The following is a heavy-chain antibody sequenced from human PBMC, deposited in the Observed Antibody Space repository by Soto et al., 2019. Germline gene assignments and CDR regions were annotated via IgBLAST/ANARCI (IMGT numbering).Heavy chain of an antibody. CDR1: GGSISSSSYY. CDR2: IYYSGST. D-gene: IGHD3-16*02. J-gene: IGHJ4*02. Sequence: SETLSLTCTVSGGSISSSSYYWGWIRQPPGKGLEWIGYIYYSGSTNYNPSLKSRVTISVDTSKNQFSLKLSSVTAADTAVYYCARDCNYDYVWGSYRVFDYWGQGTLVTVSS. V-gene: IGHV4-61*01. CDR3: ARDCNYDYVWGSYRVFDY.